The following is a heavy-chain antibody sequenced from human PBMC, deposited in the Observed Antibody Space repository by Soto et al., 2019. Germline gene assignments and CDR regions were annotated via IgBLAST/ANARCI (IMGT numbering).Heavy chain of an antibody. CDR3: ARGDATKIVVTTYYGMDV. J-gene: IGHJ6*02. V-gene: IGHV1-69*12. Sequence: QVQLVQSGAEVKKPGSSVKVSCKASGGSLSNYGISWVRQAPGPGLEWMGGIIPVFGTANYAQKFQGRVTITANESTRIVYMDVTSLRSEDTAVYYCARGDATKIVVTTYYGMDVWGQGTTVTVSS. D-gene: IGHD4-17*01. CDR2: IIPVFGTA. CDR1: GGSLSNYG.